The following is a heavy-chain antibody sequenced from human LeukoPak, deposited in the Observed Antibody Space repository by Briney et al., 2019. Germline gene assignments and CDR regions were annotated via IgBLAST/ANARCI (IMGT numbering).Heavy chain of an antibody. Sequence: GASVKVSCKASGYTFTSYGISWVRQAPGQGHEWMGWISAYNGNTNYAQKLQGRVTMTTDTSTSTSYMELRSLRSDDTAVYYCARDLDIVVVPAASPDAFDIWGQGTMVTVSS. V-gene: IGHV1-18*04. CDR2: ISAYNGNT. CDR1: GYTFTSYG. D-gene: IGHD2-2*01. CDR3: ARDLDIVVVPAASPDAFDI. J-gene: IGHJ3*02.